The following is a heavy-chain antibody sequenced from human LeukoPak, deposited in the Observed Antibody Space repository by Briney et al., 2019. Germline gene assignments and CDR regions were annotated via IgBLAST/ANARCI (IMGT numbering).Heavy chain of an antibody. V-gene: IGHV3-15*07. J-gene: IGHJ5*02. D-gene: IGHD3-22*01. CDR3: ATDFYDST. CDR1: GFTFSGYW. CDR2: IRSNSDGGTI. Sequence: GGSLRLSCAASGFTFSGYWMNWVRQAPGKGLEWVGRIRSNSDGGTIDYAAPVKGRFTLSRDDSKTTLYLQMNSLQTEDTAVYYCATDFYDSTWGQGTLVTVSS.